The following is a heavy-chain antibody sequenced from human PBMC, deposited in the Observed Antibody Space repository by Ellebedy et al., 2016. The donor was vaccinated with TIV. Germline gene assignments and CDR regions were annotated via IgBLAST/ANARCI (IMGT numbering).Heavy chain of an antibody. CDR1: GGSISRGSYY. CDR2: TYYSGST. CDR3: ARGKFAAAGIDY. V-gene: IGHV4-31*03. D-gene: IGHD6-13*01. J-gene: IGHJ4*02. Sequence: MPSEALSLTCTVSGGSISRGSYYWNLIRQYPGKGLEWIGYTYYSGSTYYNPSLKSRVNVSVDTSKNQFSLKLSSVTAADTAVYDCARGKFAAAGIDYWGQGTLVTVSS.